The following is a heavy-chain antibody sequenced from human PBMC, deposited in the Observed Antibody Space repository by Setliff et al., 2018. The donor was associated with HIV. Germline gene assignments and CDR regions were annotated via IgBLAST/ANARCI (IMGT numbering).Heavy chain of an antibody. J-gene: IGHJ4*02. Sequence: SGPTLVNPTQTLTLTCTVSGFSLSTSGMCVSWIRQSPGKALEWLAFIYWNNNKHYSTSLKSRLTVTKDTAKNRVVFTMTNMDPVDTATYYCAYSGRQLRGPYFDFWGQGTPVTVSS. CDR3: AYSGRQLRGPYFDF. D-gene: IGHD1-1*01. CDR2: IYWNNNK. V-gene: IGHV2-70*01. CDR1: GFSLSTSGMC.